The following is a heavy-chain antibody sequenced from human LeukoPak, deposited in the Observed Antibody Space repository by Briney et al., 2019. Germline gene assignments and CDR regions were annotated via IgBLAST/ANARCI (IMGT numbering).Heavy chain of an antibody. D-gene: IGHD4-23*01. CDR3: ARMTVASYGGKGGQIE. CDR1: GGSISSGDYY. J-gene: IGHJ4*02. CDR2: IYYSGST. Sequence: ETSETLSLTCTVSGGSISSGDYYWSWIRQPPGKGLEWIGYIYYSGSTYYNPSLKSRVTIPVDTSKNQFSLKLSSVTAADTAVYYCARMTVASYGGKGGQIEWSQGTLVTVSS. V-gene: IGHV4-30-4*01.